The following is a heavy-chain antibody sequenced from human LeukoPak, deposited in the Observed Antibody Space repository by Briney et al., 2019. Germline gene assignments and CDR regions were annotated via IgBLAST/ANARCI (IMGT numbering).Heavy chain of an antibody. D-gene: IGHD6-19*01. CDR1: GFAFDDYA. CDR3: AKEGMAGRYRYFDY. J-gene: IGHJ4*02. V-gene: IGHV3-9*01. CDR2: ITKSGASL. Sequence: PGGSLRLSCATSGFAFDDYALHWVRQEPGKGLEWVAGITKSGASLGFADSVKGRFTISRDSAKKSLYLQMNNLRAEDTALYYCAKEGMAGRYRYFDYWGQGILVTVSS.